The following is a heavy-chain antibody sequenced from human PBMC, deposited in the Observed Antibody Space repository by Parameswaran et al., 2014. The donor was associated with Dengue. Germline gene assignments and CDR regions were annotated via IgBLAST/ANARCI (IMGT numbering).Heavy chain of an antibody. D-gene: IGHD3-10*01. J-gene: IGHJ6*02. CDR3: AKSSTYGKQFFYHMDL. Sequence: VRQMPGKGLEWLGVIYPGDSDTRYSPSFQGHVTISADKSITTAYLQWSSLKASDTATYYCAKSSTYGKQFFYHMDLWGQGTTVTVSS. CDR2: IYPGDSDT. V-gene: IGHV5-51*01.